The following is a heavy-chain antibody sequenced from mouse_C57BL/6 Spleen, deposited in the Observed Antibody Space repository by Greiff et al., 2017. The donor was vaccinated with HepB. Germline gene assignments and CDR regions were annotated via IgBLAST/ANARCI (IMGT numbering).Heavy chain of an antibody. CDR2: ISYDGSN. Sequence: EVQRVESGPGLVKPSQSLSLTCSVTGYSITSGYYWNWIRQFPGNKLEWMGYISYDGSNNYNPSLKNRISITRDTSKNQFFLKLNSVTTEDTATYYCARLPLYAMDYWGQGTSVTVSS. CDR3: ARLPLYAMDY. D-gene: IGHD5-5*01. J-gene: IGHJ4*01. CDR1: GYSITSGYY. V-gene: IGHV3-6*01.